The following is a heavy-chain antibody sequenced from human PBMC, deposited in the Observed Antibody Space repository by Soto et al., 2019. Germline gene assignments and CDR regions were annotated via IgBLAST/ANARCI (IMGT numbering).Heavy chain of an antibody. CDR1: GGSISSGGYS. J-gene: IGHJ6*02. V-gene: IGHV4-30-2*01. Sequence: SETLSLTCAVSGGSISSGGYSWSWIRQPPGKGLEWIGYIYHSGSTYYNPSLKSRVTISVDRSKNQSSLKLSSVTAADTAVYYCAMLGGWSGGSNDMDVWGQGTTVTVSS. CDR2: IYHSGST. D-gene: IGHD6-19*01. CDR3: AMLGGWSGGSNDMDV.